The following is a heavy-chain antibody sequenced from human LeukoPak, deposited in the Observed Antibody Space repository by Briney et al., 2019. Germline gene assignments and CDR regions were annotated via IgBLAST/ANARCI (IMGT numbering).Heavy chain of an antibody. J-gene: IGHJ4*02. V-gene: IGHV4-39*01. Sequence: PSETLSLTCTVSGGSISSSSYYWGWIRQPPGKGLEWIGSIYYSGSTYYNPSLKSRVTISVDTSKNQFSLNLSSVTAADTAVYYCARLFGFGSTVWGQGTLVTVSS. D-gene: IGHD6-13*01. CDR3: ARLFGFGSTV. CDR2: IYYSGST. CDR1: GGSISSSSYY.